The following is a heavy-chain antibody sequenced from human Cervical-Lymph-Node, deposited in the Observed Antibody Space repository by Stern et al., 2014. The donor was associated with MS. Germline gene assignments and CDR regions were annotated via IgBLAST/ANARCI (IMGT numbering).Heavy chain of an antibody. Sequence: QITLKESGPTLVKPTQTLTLTCTFSGFSLSTSGVAVGWIRPPPGKALEWLALIYWDDDKHYSPSLKSSLTITKDTSKNQVVLTMTNVDPVDTATYYCAHRRGYSYGYYDYWGQGTLVTVSS. D-gene: IGHD5-18*01. CDR2: IYWDDDK. CDR3: AHRRGYSYGYYDY. CDR1: GFSLSTSGVA. J-gene: IGHJ4*02. V-gene: IGHV2-5*02.